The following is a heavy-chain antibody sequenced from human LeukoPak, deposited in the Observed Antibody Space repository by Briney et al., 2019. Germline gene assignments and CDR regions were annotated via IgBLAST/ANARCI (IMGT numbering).Heavy chain of an antibody. D-gene: IGHD3-22*01. Sequence: GGSLRLSCAASGFTFSNNWMHWVRQAPGKGLMWVSRINSDGRTTTYADSVKGRFTISRDNPKNTLYLQMNSLRAEDTAVYYCAMIKEGWGQGTLVTVSS. CDR2: INSDGRTT. CDR1: GFTFSNNW. CDR3: AMIKEG. J-gene: IGHJ4*02. V-gene: IGHV3-74*01.